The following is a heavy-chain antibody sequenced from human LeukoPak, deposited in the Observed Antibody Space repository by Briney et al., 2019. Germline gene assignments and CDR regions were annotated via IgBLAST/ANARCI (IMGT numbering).Heavy chain of an antibody. CDR3: ARDSGYDLT. J-gene: IGHJ4*02. CDR1: GDSINSYY. V-gene: IGHV4-4*07. CDR2: LYTNGSP. D-gene: IGHD5-12*01. Sequence: SETLSLTCTVSGDSINSYYWSWIRQPAGKGLEWIGRLYTNGSPNYNPSLKSRVTVSVDTSKYQFSLNLRSVTAADTAVYYCARDSGYDLTWGQGTLVTVSS.